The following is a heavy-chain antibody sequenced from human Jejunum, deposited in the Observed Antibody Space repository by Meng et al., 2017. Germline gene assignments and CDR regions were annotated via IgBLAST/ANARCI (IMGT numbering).Heavy chain of an antibody. CDR3: VRDNYCRCGICYHPGYYGLDV. V-gene: IGHV4-31*03. CDR1: GGSIRSGRDS. J-gene: IGHJ6*02. Sequence: SETLSLTCTVSGGSIRSGRDSWTWIRQHPGKGLEWIGYMHYSGNIQYNPSLKSRLSISVDTSKNQFSLRLSSVTAADTAVYFCVRDNYCRCGICYHPGYYGLDVWGQGTTVTVSS. CDR2: MHYSGNI. D-gene: IGHD2-15*01.